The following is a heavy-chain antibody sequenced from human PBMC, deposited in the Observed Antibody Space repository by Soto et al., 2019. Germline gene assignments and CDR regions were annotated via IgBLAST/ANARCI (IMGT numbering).Heavy chain of an antibody. D-gene: IGHD6-19*01. CDR3: ARGGYSSGYGWFDP. CDR2: IYHSGRT. CDR1: GGSFSGYY. Sequence: SETLSLTCAVYGGSFSGYYWSWIRQPPGKGLEWIGEIYHSGRTNYNPSLKGRVTISVDTSKNQFSLRLSSVTAADTAVYYCARGGYSSGYGWFDPWGQGTQVTVSS. J-gene: IGHJ5*02. V-gene: IGHV4-34*01.